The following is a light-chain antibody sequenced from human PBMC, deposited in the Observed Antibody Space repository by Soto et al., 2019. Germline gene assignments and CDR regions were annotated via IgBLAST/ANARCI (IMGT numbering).Light chain of an antibody. J-gene: IGKJ4*01. CDR3: QQANSLRP. CDR1: QGISTW. Sequence: DIQMTQSPSSVSASVGDRVTITFRASQGISTWLAWYQLKPWKAPKRLIHTASTLQSGVPSRFSGSGSGTDFTLTISSLQPEDFATYYCQQANSLRPFGGGTKVEIK. V-gene: IGKV1-12*01. CDR2: TAS.